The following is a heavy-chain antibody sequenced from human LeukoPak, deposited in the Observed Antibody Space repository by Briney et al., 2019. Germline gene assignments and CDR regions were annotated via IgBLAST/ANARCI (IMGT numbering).Heavy chain of an antibody. CDR2: IYTSGST. Sequence: PSETLSLTCTVSGGSISSSSYYWSWIRQPAGKGLEWIGRIYTSGSTTYNPSLKSRVTISEDTSKNQFSLILSSVTATDTALYYCARGVTAAGHFDYWGQGTLVTVSS. D-gene: IGHD6-13*01. CDR3: ARGVTAAGHFDY. V-gene: IGHV4-61*02. J-gene: IGHJ4*02. CDR1: GGSISSSSYY.